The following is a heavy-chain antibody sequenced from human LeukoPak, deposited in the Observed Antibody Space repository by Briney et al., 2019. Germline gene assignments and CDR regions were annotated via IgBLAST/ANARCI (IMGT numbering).Heavy chain of an antibody. CDR2: MNPNSGNT. CDR1: GYTFTSYD. Sequence: GASVKVSSKASGYTFTSYDINWVRQATGQGLEWMGWMNPNSGNTGYAQKFQGRVTMTRNTSISTAYMELSSLRSEDTAVYYCARAGRNYYDSSGYYSCPDYWGQGTLVTVSS. D-gene: IGHD3-22*01. CDR3: ARAGRNYYDSSGYYSCPDY. J-gene: IGHJ4*02. V-gene: IGHV1-8*01.